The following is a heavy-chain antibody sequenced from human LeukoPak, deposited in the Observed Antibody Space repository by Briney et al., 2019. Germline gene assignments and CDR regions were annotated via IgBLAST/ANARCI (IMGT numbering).Heavy chain of an antibody. Sequence: ASETLSLTCAVYGGSFSGYYWSWIRQHPGKGLEWIGHIYYSGSTYYNPSLKSRVTISVDTSKNQFSLKLSSVTAADTAVYYCARSRSGYYGDVDYWGQGTLVTVSS. CDR1: GGSFSGYY. CDR3: ARSRSGYYGDVDY. CDR2: IYYSGST. D-gene: IGHD3-3*01. V-gene: IGHV4-31*11. J-gene: IGHJ4*02.